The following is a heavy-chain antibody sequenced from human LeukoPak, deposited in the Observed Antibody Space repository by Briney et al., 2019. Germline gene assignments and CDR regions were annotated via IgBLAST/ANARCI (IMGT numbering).Heavy chain of an antibody. Sequence: PGGALRLSCAASGFTFSSYEMNWVRPAPGKGLAWVSHSSSSGSTIYYAGSVKGRFTIARDNAKNSVYLQMNSLRAEDTAVYYCARGSLHSAYGFDYWGQGTLVTVSS. CDR2: SSSSGSTI. J-gene: IGHJ4*02. CDR3: ARGSLHSAYGFDY. D-gene: IGHD5-12*01. V-gene: IGHV3-48*03. CDR1: GFTFSSYE.